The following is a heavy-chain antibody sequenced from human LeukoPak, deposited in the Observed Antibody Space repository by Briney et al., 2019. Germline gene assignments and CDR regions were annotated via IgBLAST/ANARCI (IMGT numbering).Heavy chain of an antibody. V-gene: IGHV4-38-2*01. J-gene: IGHJ4*02. CDR3: ARYSRNGVDEIGF. CDR2: IYHGGST. D-gene: IGHD5-12*01. CDR1: GYSISSGYY. Sequence: SETLSLTGAVSGYSISSGYYWGWIRQPPGRGLEWIGTIYHGGSTYYNPSLTSRVTLSVDTSKNQLSLKLTSVTAADTAVYYCARYSRNGVDEIGFWGQGTLVAVSS.